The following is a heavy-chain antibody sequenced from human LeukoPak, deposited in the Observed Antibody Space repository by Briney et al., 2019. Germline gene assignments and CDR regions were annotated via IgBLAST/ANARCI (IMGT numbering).Heavy chain of an antibody. D-gene: IGHD2-8*02. CDR1: GYTFTAYY. Sequence: ASVKVSCKASGYTFTAYYLHWVRQAPGQGLEWMGWINPNSGGTNYAQEFQGRVTLTRDTSISTTYMELSSLRSDDPAVYYCASVYSTGWYYDYWGQGTLVTISS. CDR2: INPNSGGT. J-gene: IGHJ4*02. CDR3: ASVYSTGWYYDY. V-gene: IGHV1-2*02.